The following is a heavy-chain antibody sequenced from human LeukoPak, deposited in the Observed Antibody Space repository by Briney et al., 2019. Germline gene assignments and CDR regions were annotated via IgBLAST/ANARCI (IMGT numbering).Heavy chain of an antibody. V-gene: IGHV5-10-1*01. Sequence: GESLRISCKGSGYSFTSYWISWVRQMPGKGPEWMGRIDPSDSYTNYSPSFQGHVTISADKSISTAYLQWSSLKASDTAMYYCARGSQLAYCGGDCYFDAFDIWGQGTMVTVSS. D-gene: IGHD2-21*02. CDR3: ARGSQLAYCGGDCYFDAFDI. CDR2: IDPSDSYT. CDR1: GYSFTSYW. J-gene: IGHJ3*02.